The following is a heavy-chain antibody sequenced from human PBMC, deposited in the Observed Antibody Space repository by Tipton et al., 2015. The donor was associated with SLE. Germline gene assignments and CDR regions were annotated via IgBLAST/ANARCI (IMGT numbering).Heavy chain of an antibody. D-gene: IGHD6-6*01. CDR3: ATLHSSSYDY. J-gene: IGHJ4*02. V-gene: IGHV4-39*01. Sequence: TLSLTCTVTGGSISSSSYYWGWIRQPPGKWLEWIGSIYYSGSTYYNPSLKSRVTIFVDTSKNQFSLNLSSVTAADTAVYYCATLHSSSYDYWGQGTLVTVSS. CDR2: IYYSGST. CDR1: GGSISSSSYY.